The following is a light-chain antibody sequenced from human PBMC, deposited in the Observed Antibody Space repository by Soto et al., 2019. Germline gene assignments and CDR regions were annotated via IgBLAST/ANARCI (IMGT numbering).Light chain of an antibody. CDR1: SSDVGSYNL. CDR2: EGS. V-gene: IGLV2-23*01. CDR3: CSYAGNSLYV. J-gene: IGLJ1*01. Sequence: QSALTQPASVSGSPGQSITISCTGTSSDVGSYNLVSWYQQHPGKAPKLMIYEGSKRPSGVSNRFSGSKSGNTASLTISGLQAEDEAHYYCCSYAGNSLYVSRTGTKVTVL.